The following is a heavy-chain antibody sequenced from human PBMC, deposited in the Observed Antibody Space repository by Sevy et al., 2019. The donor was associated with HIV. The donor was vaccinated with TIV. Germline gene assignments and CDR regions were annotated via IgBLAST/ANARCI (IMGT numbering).Heavy chain of an antibody. Sequence: GGSLRLSCAASGFTFSSYWMHWVRQAPGKGLVWVSRINSDGSSTSYADSVKGRFTISRDNAKNTLYLQMNSLRAEDTAVYYCARLGYYLTSENPPTKHYGMDVWGQGTTVTVSS. CDR1: GFTFSSYW. D-gene: IGHD1-26*01. CDR2: INSDGSST. V-gene: IGHV3-74*01. CDR3: ARLGYYLTSENPPTKHYGMDV. J-gene: IGHJ6*02.